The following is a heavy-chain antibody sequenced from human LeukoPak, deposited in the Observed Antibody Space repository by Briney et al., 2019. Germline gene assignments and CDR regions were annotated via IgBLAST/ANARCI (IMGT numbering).Heavy chain of an antibody. CDR2: IYPSGNT. J-gene: IGHJ4*02. CDR3: ARDGVVTMELDY. D-gene: IGHD3-3*01. Sequence: PSETLSLTCTVSGDSISDSRHYWSWLRQPAGKALEWIGRIYPSGNTNYNPSLKSRVSISLDTSKNQFSLNLKSVTAADTAMYYCARDGVVTMELDYWGQGTLVTVSS. V-gene: IGHV4-61*02. CDR1: GDSISDSRHY.